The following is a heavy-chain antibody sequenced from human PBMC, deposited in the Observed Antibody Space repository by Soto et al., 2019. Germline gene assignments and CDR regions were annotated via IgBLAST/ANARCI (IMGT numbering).Heavy chain of an antibody. Sequence: SVKVSCKASGGTFSIYAISWVRQAPGQGLEWMGGIIPIFGTANYAQKFQGRVTITADKSTSTAYMELSSLRSEDTAVYYCAREATVTNATFDYWGQGTLVTVSS. D-gene: IGHD4-17*01. CDR2: IIPIFGTA. CDR1: GGTFSIYA. V-gene: IGHV1-69*06. J-gene: IGHJ4*02. CDR3: AREATVTNATFDY.